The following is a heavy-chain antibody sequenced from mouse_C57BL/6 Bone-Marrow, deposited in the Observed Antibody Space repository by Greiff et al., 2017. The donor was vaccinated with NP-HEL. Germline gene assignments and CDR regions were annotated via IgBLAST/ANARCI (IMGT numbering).Heavy chain of an antibody. D-gene: IGHD2-1*01. V-gene: IGHV5-17*01. J-gene: IGHJ3*01. CDR2: ISSGSSTI. CDR3: ARRTIYYGNYFAY. Sequence: EVKLMESGGGLVKPGGSLKLSCAASGFTFSDYGMHWVRQAPEKGLEWVAYISSGSSTIYYADTVKGRFTISRDNAKNTLFLQMTSLRSEDTAMYYCARRTIYYGNYFAYWGQGTLVTVSA. CDR1: GFTFSDYG.